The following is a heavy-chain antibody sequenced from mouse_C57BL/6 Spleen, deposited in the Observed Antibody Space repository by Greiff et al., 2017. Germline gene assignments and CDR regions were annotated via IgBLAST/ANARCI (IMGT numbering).Heavy chain of an antibody. D-gene: IGHD2-5*01. CDR2: ILPGSGST. Sequence: QVQLQQSGAELMKPGASVKLSCKASGYTFTGYWIEWVKQRPGHGLEWIGEILPGSGSTNYNEKFKGKATFTADTSSNTAYMQLSSLTTEDSAFYYCARWDYSNYYYYAMDYWGQGTTVTVSS. J-gene: IGHJ4*01. CDR1: GYTFTGYW. CDR3: ARWDYSNYYYYAMDY. V-gene: IGHV1-9*01.